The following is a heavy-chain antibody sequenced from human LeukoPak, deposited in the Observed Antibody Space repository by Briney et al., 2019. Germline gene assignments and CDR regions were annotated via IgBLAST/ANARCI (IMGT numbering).Heavy chain of an antibody. V-gene: IGHV4-59*01. Sequence: SETLSLTCTVSGGSISSYYRSWIRQPPGKGLEWIGYIYYSGSTNYNPSLKSRVTISVDTSKNQFSLKLSSVTAADTAVYYCAGTATRNYYYYGMDAWGQGTTVTVSS. CDR3: AGTATRNYYYYGMDA. CDR1: GGSISSYY. CDR2: IYYSGST. J-gene: IGHJ6*02. D-gene: IGHD2-21*02.